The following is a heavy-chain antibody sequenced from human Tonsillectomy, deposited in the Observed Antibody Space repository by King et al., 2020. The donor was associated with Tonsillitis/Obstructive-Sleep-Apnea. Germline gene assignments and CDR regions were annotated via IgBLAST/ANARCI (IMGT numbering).Heavy chain of an antibody. J-gene: IGHJ3*01. Sequence: VQLVESGGGLVQPGGSLRLSCAASGFTFSSYAMSWVRQAPGKGLEGVSAIIGSGGSTYYADSVKGRFPSTRDNSKNTLYLQMNSLRAEDTAVYYCAKSKSNSRDDTFDFWGQGTVVTVSS. CDR1: GFTFSSYA. CDR3: AKSKSNSRDDTFDF. V-gene: IGHV3-23*04. D-gene: IGHD4-11*01. CDR2: IIGSGGST.